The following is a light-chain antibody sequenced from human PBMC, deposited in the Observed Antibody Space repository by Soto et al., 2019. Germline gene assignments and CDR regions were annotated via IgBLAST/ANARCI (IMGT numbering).Light chain of an antibody. CDR2: DAS. CDR1: QSVSSY. CDR3: QQRSNWPRT. J-gene: IGKJ2*01. Sequence: EIVLTQSPATLSLSPGERATLSCRASQSVSSYLAWYQQKPGQAPRLLIYDASNRAPCIPARFSGSGSGTDFTLTISSLEPEDFAVYYCQQRSNWPRTFGQGTKLEIK. V-gene: IGKV3-11*01.